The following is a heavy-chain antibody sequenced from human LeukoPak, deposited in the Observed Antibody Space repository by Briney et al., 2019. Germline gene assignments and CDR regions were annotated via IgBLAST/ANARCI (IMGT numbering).Heavy chain of an antibody. D-gene: IGHD3-9*01. CDR2: ISGYNGKT. CDR3: ARDPYDLLTGYYSGSGGDY. CDR1: GYTFTKYV. V-gene: IGHV1-18*01. J-gene: IGHJ4*02. Sequence: ASVKVSCKASGYTFTKYVINWVRQAPGQGLEWVGWISGYNGKTKYAQKVQGRVIMTTDTSTSTAYMELRRLRSDDTAMYFRARDPYDLLTGYYSGSGGDYWGQGTLVTVSS.